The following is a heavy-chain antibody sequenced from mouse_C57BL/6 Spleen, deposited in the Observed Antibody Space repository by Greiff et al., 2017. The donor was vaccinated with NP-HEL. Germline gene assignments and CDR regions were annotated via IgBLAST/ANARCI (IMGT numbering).Heavy chain of an antibody. Sequence: QVQLQQPGAELVRPGTSVKLSCKASGYTFTSYWMHWVKQRPGQGLEWIGVIDPSDSYTNYNQKFKGKATLTVDTSSSTAYMQLSSLTSEDSAVYYCARRDTLTGVDYWGQGTTLTVSS. CDR2: IDPSDSYT. J-gene: IGHJ2*01. CDR3: ARRDTLTGVDY. D-gene: IGHD4-1*01. V-gene: IGHV1-59*01. CDR1: GYTFTSYW.